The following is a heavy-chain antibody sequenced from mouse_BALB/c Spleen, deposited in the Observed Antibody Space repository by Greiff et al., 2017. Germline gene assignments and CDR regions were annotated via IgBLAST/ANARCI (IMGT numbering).Heavy chain of an antibody. D-gene: IGHD2-10*02. CDR2: IWSGGST. J-gene: IGHJ1*01. Sequence: VQLVESGPGLVQPSQSLSITCTVSGFSLTSYGVHWVRQSPGKGLEWLGVIWSGGSTDYNAAFISRLSISKDNSKSQVFFKMNSLQANDTAIYYCARNKEYGNYVWYFDVWGAGTTVTVSS. CDR3: ARNKEYGNYVWYFDV. V-gene: IGHV2-2*02. CDR1: GFSLTSYG.